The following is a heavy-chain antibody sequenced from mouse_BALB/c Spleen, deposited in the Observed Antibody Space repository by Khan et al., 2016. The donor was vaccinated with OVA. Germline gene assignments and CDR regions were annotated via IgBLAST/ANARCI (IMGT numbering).Heavy chain of an antibody. D-gene: IGHD1-1*01. CDR2: MNTYTGEP. CDR1: GYTLTNYV. V-gene: IGHV9-1*02. Sequence: QIQLVQSGPELKKPGETVKISCKASGYTLTNYVMNWVKQAPGKGLKWMGWMNTYTGEPTYVEDFKGRFAFSLDTSASTAYLQLTNLKNEDMATYFYERNYYGSILDWYFDVWGAGTTVTVSS. CDR3: ERNYYGSILDWYFDV. J-gene: IGHJ1*01.